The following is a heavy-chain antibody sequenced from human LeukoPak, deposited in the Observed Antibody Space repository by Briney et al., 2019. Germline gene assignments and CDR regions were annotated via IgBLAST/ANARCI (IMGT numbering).Heavy chain of an antibody. D-gene: IGHD4-17*01. Sequence: ASLKVSCKASVYTFTGYYMHWVRQAPGQGLEWMGWINPNSGGTNYAQKFQGRVTMTRDTSISTAYMELSRLRSDDTAVYYCAREARVTRSWFDPWGQGTLVTVSS. CDR1: VYTFTGYY. CDR2: INPNSGGT. CDR3: AREARVTRSWFDP. V-gene: IGHV1-2*02. J-gene: IGHJ5*02.